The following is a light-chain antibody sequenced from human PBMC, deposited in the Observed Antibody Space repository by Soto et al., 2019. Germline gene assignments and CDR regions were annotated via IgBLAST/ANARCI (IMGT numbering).Light chain of an antibody. J-gene: IGKJ1*01. Sequence: IQVTQSPSSLSASVGDRVTITCRASQGIGNDLGWYQQKPGKAPKLLIYKASSLESGVPSRFSGSGSGTEFTLTISSLQPDDFATYYCQQYNSYSWTFGQGTKVEIK. CDR2: KAS. CDR3: QQYNSYSWT. CDR1: QGIGND. V-gene: IGKV1-5*03.